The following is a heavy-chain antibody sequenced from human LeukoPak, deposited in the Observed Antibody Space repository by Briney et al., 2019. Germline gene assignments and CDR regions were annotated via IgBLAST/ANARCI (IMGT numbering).Heavy chain of an antibody. V-gene: IGHV1-8*01. D-gene: IGHD3-10*01. CDR1: GYTFTSYD. Sequence: ASVKVSCKASGYTFTSYDINWVRQAPGQGLEWMGWMNPNSGNTGYAQKFQGRVTMTRNTSISTAYMELSSLRSEDTAVYYCARVDLLWFGEFFSIDPWGQGTLVTVSS. J-gene: IGHJ5*02. CDR2: MNPNSGNT. CDR3: ARVDLLWFGEFFSIDP.